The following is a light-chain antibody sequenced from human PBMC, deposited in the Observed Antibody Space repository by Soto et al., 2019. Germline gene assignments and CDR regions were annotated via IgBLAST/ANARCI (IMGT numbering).Light chain of an antibody. Sequence: EIVLTQSPGTLSLSPGERATLSCRASQSVSSSYLAWYQQKPGQAPRLLICGASSRATGIPDRFSGSGSGTDFTLTISRLEPEDFAVYYCQQYVTFGQGTKVEIK. CDR1: QSVSSSY. CDR3: QQYVT. V-gene: IGKV3-20*01. J-gene: IGKJ1*01. CDR2: GAS.